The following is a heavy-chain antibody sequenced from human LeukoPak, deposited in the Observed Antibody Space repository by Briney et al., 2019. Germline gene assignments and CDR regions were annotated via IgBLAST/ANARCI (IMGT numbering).Heavy chain of an antibody. CDR2: IHHSGST. CDR1: GGSFNDYY. D-gene: IGHD2/OR15-2a*01. CDR3: ASNKYPVQAFDV. V-gene: IGHV4-34*01. J-gene: IGHJ3*01. Sequence: SETLSLTCAVYGGSFNDYYWSWIRQSPGTGLEWIGEIHHSGSTNYNSSLERRVNMSIDTSNNQFSLKLTSVTAADTAVYYCASNKYPVQAFDVWGQGTMVTVSS.